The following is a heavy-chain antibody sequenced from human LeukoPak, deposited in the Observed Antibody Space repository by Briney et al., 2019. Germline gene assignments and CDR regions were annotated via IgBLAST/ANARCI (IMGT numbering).Heavy chain of an antibody. CDR2: IIPIFGTA. J-gene: IGHJ4*02. CDR3: ARGALLRYFDWPANFDY. Sequence: ASVKVSCKASGGTFSSYAISWVRQAPGQGLEWMGGIIPIFGTANYAQKFQGRVTITADKSTSTAYMELRSLRSDDTAVYYCARGALLRYFDWPANFDYWGQGTLVTVSS. D-gene: IGHD3-9*01. V-gene: IGHV1-69*06. CDR1: GGTFSSYA.